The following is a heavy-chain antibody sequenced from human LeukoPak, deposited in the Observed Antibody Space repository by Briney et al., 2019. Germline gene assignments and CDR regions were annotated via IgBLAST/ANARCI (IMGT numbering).Heavy chain of an antibody. Sequence: SETLSLTCTVSGGSISSYYWSWIRQPPGKGLEWIGYIYYSGSAYYNPSLKSRVTISVDTSKNQFSLKLTSVTAADTAVYYCARDHLSIAAAVLGWFDPWGQGTLVTVSS. D-gene: IGHD6-13*01. CDR2: IYYSGSA. V-gene: IGHV4-59*12. CDR3: ARDHLSIAAAVLGWFDP. CDR1: GGSISSYY. J-gene: IGHJ5*02.